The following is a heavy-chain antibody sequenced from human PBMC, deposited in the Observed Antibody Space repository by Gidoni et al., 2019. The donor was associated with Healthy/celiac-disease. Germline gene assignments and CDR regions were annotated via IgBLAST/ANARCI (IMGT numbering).Heavy chain of an antibody. CDR2: INNSGST. D-gene: IGHD6-19*01. Sequence: QVQLQQWGAGLLTPSETLSLTCAVYGGSFSGSYWSWIRQPPGKGLDWIGQINNSGSTNYNPSRKSRVTRSVDASKNQFSLKLSSVTAADTAVYYCASSVAVAGRWWFDPWGQGTLVTVSS. CDR3: ASSVAVAGRWWFDP. J-gene: IGHJ5*02. CDR1: GGSFSGSY. V-gene: IGHV4-34*01.